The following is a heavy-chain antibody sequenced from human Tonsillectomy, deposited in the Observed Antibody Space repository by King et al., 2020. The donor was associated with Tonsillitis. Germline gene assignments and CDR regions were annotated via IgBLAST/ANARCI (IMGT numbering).Heavy chain of an antibody. J-gene: IGHJ4*02. Sequence: VQLVESGGGLVQPGRSLRLSCTTSGFTFGDVGMSWFRQAPGKGLEWVGFIRSKGYGGTTDYAASVKGRFTITRDDSSSIMYLQMNSLRTEDTAVYSCGGDGGGFDWNYLDSWGQGTLVTVSS. CDR1: GFTFGDVG. D-gene: IGHD3-9*01. CDR3: GGDGGGFDWNYLDS. V-gene: IGHV3-49*03. CDR2: IRSKGYGGTT.